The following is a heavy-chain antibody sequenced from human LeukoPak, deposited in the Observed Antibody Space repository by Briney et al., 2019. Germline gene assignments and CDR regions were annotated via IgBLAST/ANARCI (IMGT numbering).Heavy chain of an antibody. Sequence: ASVKVSCKASGGTFSSYAISWVRQAPGQGLEWMGGIIPIFGTANYAQKFQGRVTITTDESTSTAYMELSSLRSEDTAVYYCARAILTTVTTSGAFDIWGQGTMVTVSS. D-gene: IGHD4-11*01. J-gene: IGHJ3*02. V-gene: IGHV1-69*05. CDR2: IIPIFGTA. CDR1: GGTFSSYA. CDR3: ARAILTTVTTSGAFDI.